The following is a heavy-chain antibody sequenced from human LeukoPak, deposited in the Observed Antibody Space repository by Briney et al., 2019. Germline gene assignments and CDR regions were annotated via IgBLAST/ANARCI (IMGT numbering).Heavy chain of an antibody. CDR3: ARVLSLRYFDWVLYADS. V-gene: IGHV3-23*01. Sequence: GGSLRLSCAASGFTFSNYAMSWVRQAPGKGLEWVSAIGGSSINTYYADSIKGRFTTSRDNSRNTLFLQMSSLRAEDTAIYCCARVLSLRYFDWVLYADSWGQGTLVTVSS. CDR2: IGGSSINT. J-gene: IGHJ4*02. D-gene: IGHD3-9*01. CDR1: GFTFSNYA.